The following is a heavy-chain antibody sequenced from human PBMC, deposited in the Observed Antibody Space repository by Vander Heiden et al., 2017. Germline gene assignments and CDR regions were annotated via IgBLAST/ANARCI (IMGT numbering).Heavy chain of an antibody. D-gene: IGHD4-17*01. CDR3: ARRDTTTVTTRWFDP. J-gene: IGHJ5*02. CDR2: INHSGST. Sequence: QVQLRQWGAGLLTPSETLSLPCAVDGGSFSGYYWRWIRRPPGKGLEWIGEINHSGSTNYNPSLKSRVTISVDTSKNQFSLKLSSVTAADTAVYYCARRDTTTVTTRWFDPWGQGTLVTVSS. V-gene: IGHV4-34*01. CDR1: GGSFSGYY.